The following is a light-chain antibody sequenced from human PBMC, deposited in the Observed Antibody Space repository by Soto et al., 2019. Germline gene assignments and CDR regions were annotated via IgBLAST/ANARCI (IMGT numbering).Light chain of an antibody. J-gene: IGKJ4*01. CDR2: AAS. Sequence: EIVMTQSPATLSVSPGEGATLSCRSSESIRKDLAWYQQKPGQPPRLLIYAASSRATGIPARFSGSGSETEFTLTISSVQSEDFGVFYCHQYAKGLSFGGGTRVEIK. CDR3: HQYAKGLS. V-gene: IGKV3-15*01. CDR1: ESIRKD.